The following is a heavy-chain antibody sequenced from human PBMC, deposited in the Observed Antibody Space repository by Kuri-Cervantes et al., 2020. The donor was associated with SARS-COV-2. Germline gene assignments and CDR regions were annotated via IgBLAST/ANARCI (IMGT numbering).Heavy chain of an antibody. V-gene: IGHV1-69*04. J-gene: IGHJ5*02. D-gene: IGHD2-2*01. CDR2: LIPILGIA. CDR1: GGTFSSYA. Sequence: SVKVSCKASGGTFSSYAISWVRQAPGRGLEWMGRLIPILGIANYAQKFQGRVTITADKSTSTAYMELSSLRSEDTAVYYCARDREDIVVVPAENWFDPWGQGTLVTVSS. CDR3: ARDREDIVVVPAENWFDP.